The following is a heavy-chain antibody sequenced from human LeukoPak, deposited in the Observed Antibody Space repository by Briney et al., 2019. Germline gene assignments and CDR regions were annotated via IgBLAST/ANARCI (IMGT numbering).Heavy chain of an antibody. CDR3: TTIGLTMLATCDY. CDR1: GFSFSNVW. D-gene: IGHD3-22*01. Sequence: GGSLRLSCAASGFSFSNVWMIWVRQAPGKGLEWVGRIKSKGDGGTIEYAAPVKGRFTISRDDSKNTLYLEVNSLTTEDTAVYYCTTIGLTMLATCDYGGQGTLVTVSS. J-gene: IGHJ4*02. V-gene: IGHV3-15*01. CDR2: IKSKGDGGTI.